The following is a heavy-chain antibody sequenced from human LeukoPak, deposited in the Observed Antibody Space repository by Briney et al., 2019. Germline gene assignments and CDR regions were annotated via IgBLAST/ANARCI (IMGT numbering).Heavy chain of an antibody. D-gene: IGHD6-6*01. J-gene: IGHJ6*03. CDR3: ARDHPLAARPSYYMDV. V-gene: IGHV3-21*01. Sequence: GGSLRLSCAASGFTFISYSMNWVRQAPGKGLEWVSSISGSSSYIYYADSVKGRFTISRDNANNSLYLQTNSLRAEDTAVYYCARDHPLAARPSYYMDVWGKGTTVTVSS. CDR2: ISGSSSYI. CDR1: GFTFISYS.